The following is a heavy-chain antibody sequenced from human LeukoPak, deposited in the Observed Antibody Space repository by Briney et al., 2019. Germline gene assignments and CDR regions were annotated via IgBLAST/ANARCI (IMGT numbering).Heavy chain of an antibody. CDR2: IYEKGGTT. CDR1: GFTFRSHA. V-gene: IGHV3-23*01. J-gene: IGHJ4*02. Sequence: PGGSLRLSCVGSGFTFRSHAMSWVRPAPEKGLGFVSGIYEKGGTTYYADSVKGRFSISRDNSKNTLYLQMASLRGEDTAVYYCAKDFRIGYSAHFDYWGQGALVTVSS. D-gene: IGHD2-21*01. CDR3: AKDFRIGYSAHFDY.